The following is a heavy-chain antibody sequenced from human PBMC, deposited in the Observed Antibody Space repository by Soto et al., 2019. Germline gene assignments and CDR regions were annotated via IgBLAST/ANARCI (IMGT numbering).Heavy chain of an antibody. Sequence: QIQLVQSGAEVKRPGASVKVSCKASGYTFSTHGITWVRQAPGQGLVWMGWISAFNGNSKYAQKFHGRVTMTTDTSTATAYMELRSLRFDDTAVYYCAKGVYDYTFWGQGTLVTVSS. CDR3: AKGVYDYTF. V-gene: IGHV1-18*01. D-gene: IGHD4-4*01. J-gene: IGHJ4*02. CDR2: ISAFNGNS. CDR1: GYTFSTHG.